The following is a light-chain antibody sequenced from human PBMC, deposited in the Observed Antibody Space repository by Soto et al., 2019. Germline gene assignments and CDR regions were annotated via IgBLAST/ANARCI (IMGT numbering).Light chain of an antibody. Sequence: DIQMTQSPSSLSASVGDRVTITCRASQSINSYLNWYQHKPGKAPNLLIYAASSLQSGVPSRFSGSGSGTDFTLTISSLQPEDFATYYCQQSYSTRWTFGQGTNSEIK. V-gene: IGKV1-39*01. CDR1: QSINSY. CDR2: AAS. CDR3: QQSYSTRWT. J-gene: IGKJ1*01.